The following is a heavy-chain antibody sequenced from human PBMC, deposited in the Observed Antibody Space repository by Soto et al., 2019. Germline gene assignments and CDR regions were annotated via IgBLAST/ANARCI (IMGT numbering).Heavy chain of an antibody. V-gene: IGHV3-15*01. Sequence: PVGSLRLSCAASGFTFSNAWMSWVRQAPGKGLEWVGRIKSKTDGGTTDYAAPVKGRFTISRDDSKNTLYLQMNSLKTEDTAVYYCTTEEDIVVVVAATHYYYGMDVWGQGTTVTVSS. CDR2: IKSKTDGGTT. CDR3: TTEEDIVVVVAATHYYYGMDV. CDR1: GFTFSNAW. J-gene: IGHJ6*02. D-gene: IGHD2-15*01.